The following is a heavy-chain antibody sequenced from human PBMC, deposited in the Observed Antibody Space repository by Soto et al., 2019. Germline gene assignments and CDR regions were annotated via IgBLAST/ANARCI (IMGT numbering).Heavy chain of an antibody. V-gene: IGHV3-30*18. Sequence: QVQLVESGGGVVQPGRSLRLSCAASGFTFSSYGMHWVSQAPGKGLEWVAVISNDGRNKYYAHSVKGRFTISRDNSKNRQYLQMSSQRAEDTAVYYSEKSLGATTRRAKRGHPNHDAVDIWGQGTMVTVSS. J-gene: IGHJ3*02. CDR2: ISNDGRNK. CDR3: EKSLGATTRRAKRGHPNHDAVDI. CDR1: GFTFSSYG. D-gene: IGHD5-12*01.